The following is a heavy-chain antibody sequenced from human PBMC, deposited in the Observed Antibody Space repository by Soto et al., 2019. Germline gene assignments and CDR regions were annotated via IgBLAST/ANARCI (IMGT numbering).Heavy chain of an antibody. CDR1: GFTFSSYW. CDR3: ATWNRGDAFDI. D-gene: IGHD1-1*01. CDR2: IKQDGSEK. J-gene: IGHJ3*02. V-gene: IGHV3-7*01. Sequence: GGSLRLSCAASGFTFSSYWMSWVRQAPGKGLEWVANIKQDGSEKYYVDSVKGRFTISRDNAKNSLYLQMNSLRAEDTAVYYCATWNRGDAFDIWGQGTMVTVSS.